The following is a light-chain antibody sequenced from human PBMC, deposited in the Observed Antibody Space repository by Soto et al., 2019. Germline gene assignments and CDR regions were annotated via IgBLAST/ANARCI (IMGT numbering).Light chain of an antibody. CDR2: GAS. V-gene: IGKV3-20*01. CDR3: QQYSNSPLT. Sequence: EIVLTQSPDTLSLSPGERATLSCRASQSVSSNYLAWYQQSPGQAPRLLIYGASSRATGIPDRFSGSGSGTDFTLTISRLEPEDFVVYYCQQYSNSPLTVGGGTKVDSK. J-gene: IGKJ4*01. CDR1: QSVSSNY.